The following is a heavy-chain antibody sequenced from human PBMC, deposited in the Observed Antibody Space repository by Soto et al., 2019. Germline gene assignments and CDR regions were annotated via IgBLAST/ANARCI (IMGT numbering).Heavy chain of an antibody. CDR3: AASCVGCGGFNYYGMDV. CDR2: IYYSGTT. J-gene: IGHJ6*02. Sequence: SETLSLTCSVSGASISSGGYYWNWIRQHPGKGMEWIGYIYYSGTTYYNPSLKSRVTISVDTSKNQFSLKLSSVTAADTALYYCAASCVGCGGFNYYGMDVWGQGTTVTVSS. V-gene: IGHV4-31*03. CDR1: GASISSGGYY. D-gene: IGHD2-21*01.